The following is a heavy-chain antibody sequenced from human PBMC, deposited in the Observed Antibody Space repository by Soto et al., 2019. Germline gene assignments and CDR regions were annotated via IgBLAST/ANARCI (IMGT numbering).Heavy chain of an antibody. CDR2: FDPEDGET. CDR3: ATFTTTVTTSVDWFDP. Sequence: ASVKVSCKVSGYTRTELSMHWVRQAPGKGLEWMGGFDPEDGETIYAQKFQGRVTMSEDTSTDTAYMELSSLRSEDTAVYYCATFTTTVTTSVDWFDPWVQGTLVTVSS. V-gene: IGHV1-24*01. J-gene: IGHJ5*02. D-gene: IGHD4-4*01. CDR1: GYTRTELS.